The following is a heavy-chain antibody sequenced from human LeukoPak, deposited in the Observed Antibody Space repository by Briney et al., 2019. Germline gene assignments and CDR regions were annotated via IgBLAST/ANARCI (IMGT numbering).Heavy chain of an antibody. J-gene: IGHJ3*02. D-gene: IGHD3-22*01. CDR1: GFTFSSYA. CDR3: ARDGGVGYYSSGYLDI. CDR2: ISYDGSNK. V-gene: IGHV3-30*04. Sequence: GGSLRLSCAASGFTFSSYAMHWVRQAPGKGLEWVAVISYDGSNKYYADSVKGRFTISRDNSKNTLYLQMNSMRAEDTAVYYCARDGGVGYYSSGYLDIWGQGTMVTVSS.